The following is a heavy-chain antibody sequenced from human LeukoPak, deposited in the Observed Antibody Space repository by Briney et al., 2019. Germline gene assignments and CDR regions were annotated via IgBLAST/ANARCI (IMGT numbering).Heavy chain of an antibody. CDR2: IKQDGSEK. Sequence: PGGSLRLSCAGSGFTFSSNSMSWVRQAPGKGLEWVANIKQDGSEKYYVDSVKGRFTISRDNAKNSLYLQMNSLRAEDTAVYYCARDELDSSGYYDAYWGQGTLVTVSS. CDR3: ARDELDSSGYYDAY. J-gene: IGHJ4*02. CDR1: GFTFSSNS. V-gene: IGHV3-7*01. D-gene: IGHD3-22*01.